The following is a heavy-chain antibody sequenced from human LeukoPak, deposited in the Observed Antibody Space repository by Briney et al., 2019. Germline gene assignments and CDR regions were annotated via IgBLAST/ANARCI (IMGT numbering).Heavy chain of an antibody. V-gene: IGHV1-69*05. CDR1: GGTFSSYA. CDR3: ASGTVTSYYFDY. J-gene: IGHJ4*02. D-gene: IGHD4-11*01. CDR2: IIPIFGTA. Sequence: SVKVSCKASGGTFSSYAISWVRQAPGQGLEWMGGIIPIFGTANYAQKFQGRVTITTDESTSTAYMELSSLRSEDTAVYYCASGTVTSYYFDYWGQGTLVTVSS.